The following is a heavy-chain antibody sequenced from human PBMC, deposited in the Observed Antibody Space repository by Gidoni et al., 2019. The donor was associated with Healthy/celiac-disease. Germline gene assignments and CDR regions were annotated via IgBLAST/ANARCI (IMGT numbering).Heavy chain of an antibody. D-gene: IGHD3-3*01. Sequence: QVQLVESGGGVVQPGRSLRLSCAASGFTFSSYGMHWVRQAPGKGLEWVAVIWYDGSNKYYADSVKGRFTISRDNSKNTLYLQMNSLRAEDTAVYYCARDRNYDFWSGSNWFDPWGQGTLVTVSS. J-gene: IGHJ5*02. CDR2: IWYDGSNK. V-gene: IGHV3-33*01. CDR1: GFTFSSYG. CDR3: ARDRNYDFWSGSNWFDP.